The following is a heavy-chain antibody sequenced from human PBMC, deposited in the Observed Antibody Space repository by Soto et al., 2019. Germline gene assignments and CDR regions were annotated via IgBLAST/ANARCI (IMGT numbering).Heavy chain of an antibody. Sequence: WGPLRLSCAAAGFSFSDYAMSWVSKAPGKGLEWVSVIYSGGSTYYADSVKGRFTISRDNSKNTLYLQMNSLRAEDTAVYYCARNYYDSGGGFDYWGQGTLVTVSS. CDR3: ARNYYDSGGGFDY. CDR2: IYSGGST. V-gene: IGHV3-53*01. J-gene: IGHJ4*02. D-gene: IGHD3-22*01. CDR1: GFSFSDYA.